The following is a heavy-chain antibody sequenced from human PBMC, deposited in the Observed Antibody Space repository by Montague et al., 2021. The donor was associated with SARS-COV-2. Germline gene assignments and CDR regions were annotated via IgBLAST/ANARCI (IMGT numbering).Heavy chain of an antibody. D-gene: IGHD3-10*01. J-gene: IGHJ4*02. CDR2: INHSGST. CDR1: GGSFSGYY. V-gene: IGHV4-34*01. CDR3: ARGARQGYGFRLGSFDS. Sequence: SETLSLTCAVYGGSFSGYYWSWIRQPPGKGLEWIGEINHSGSTNYNPSLKSRVTMSVDTSKNQFSLKLSSVTAADTAVYYCARGARQGYGFRLGSFDSWGQGTLVTVSP.